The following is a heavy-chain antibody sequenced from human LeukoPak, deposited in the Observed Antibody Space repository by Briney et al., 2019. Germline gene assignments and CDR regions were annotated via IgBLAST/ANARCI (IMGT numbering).Heavy chain of an antibody. CDR3: AQHRGFFGVTEYFDF. V-gene: IGHV3-23*01. CDR2: VSGRGRST. CDR1: GLTLSNSA. Sequence: PGGSLRLSCVASGLTLSNSAMSWVRQAPGKGLEWVSSVSGRGRSTYYADSVKGRFNVSKDNSRNTLYLEMRSLRAEDTAVYFCAQHRGFFGVTEYFDFWGQGTLVTASS. D-gene: IGHD3-3*01. J-gene: IGHJ4*02.